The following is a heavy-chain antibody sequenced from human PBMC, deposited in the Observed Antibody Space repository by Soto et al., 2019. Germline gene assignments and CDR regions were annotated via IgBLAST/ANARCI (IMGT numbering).Heavy chain of an antibody. CDR1: GYTFTNYG. D-gene: IGHD6-13*01. CDR3: ARDYSTDSSTGP. CDR2: IIPILGIA. J-gene: IGHJ5*02. Sequence: ASVEVSCKASGYTFTNYGFSWVRQAPGQGLEWMGRIIPILGIANYAQKFQGRVTITADKSTSTAYMELSSLRSEDTAVYYCARDYSTDSSTGPWGQGTLVNVSS. V-gene: IGHV1-69*04.